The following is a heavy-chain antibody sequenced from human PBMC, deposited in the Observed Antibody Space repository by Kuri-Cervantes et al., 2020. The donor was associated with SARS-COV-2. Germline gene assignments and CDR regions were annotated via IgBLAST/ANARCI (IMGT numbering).Heavy chain of an antibody. CDR3: ARAPRGDSPYFDY. CDR2: IYYSGST. J-gene: IGHJ4*02. V-gene: IGHV4-59*01. CDR1: GGSISSYY. Sequence: SETLSLTCTVSGGSISSYYWSWIRQPPGKGLEWIGSIYYSGSTYYNPSLKSRVTISVDTSKNQFSLKLRSVTAADTAVYYCARAPRGDSPYFDYWGRGALVTVSS. D-gene: IGHD2-15*01.